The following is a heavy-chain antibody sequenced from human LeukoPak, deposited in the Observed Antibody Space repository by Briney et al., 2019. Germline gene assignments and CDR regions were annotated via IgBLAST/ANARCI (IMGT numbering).Heavy chain of an antibody. V-gene: IGHV4-39*01. Sequence: SETLSLTCTVSGGSISSSSYYWGWIRQPPGKGLEWIGSIYYSGSTYYNPSLKSRVTISVDTSKNQFSLKLSSVTAADTALYFCARQSGSYGGILDNWGQGILGTVSS. CDR3: ARQSGSYGGILDN. J-gene: IGHJ4*02. CDR1: GGSISSSSYY. CDR2: IYYSGST. D-gene: IGHD1-26*01.